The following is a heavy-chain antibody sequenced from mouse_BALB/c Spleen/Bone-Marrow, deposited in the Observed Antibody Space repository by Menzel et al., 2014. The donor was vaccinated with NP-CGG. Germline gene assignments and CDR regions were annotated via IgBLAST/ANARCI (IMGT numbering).Heavy chain of an antibody. J-gene: IGHJ3*01. CDR1: GFTFSDFY. CDR3: ARDVGYGNYFVY. D-gene: IGHD2-10*02. CDR2: SRNKAKYYTT. V-gene: IGHV7-1*02. Sequence: DVQLVESGGGLVQPGDSLRLSCATSGFTFSDFYMEWVRQPPGKRLEWIAASRNKAKYYTTEYSASVKGRFIVSRDTSQSVLYLQMNALRAKDTAIYYCARDVGYGNYFVYWGQGTLVTVSA.